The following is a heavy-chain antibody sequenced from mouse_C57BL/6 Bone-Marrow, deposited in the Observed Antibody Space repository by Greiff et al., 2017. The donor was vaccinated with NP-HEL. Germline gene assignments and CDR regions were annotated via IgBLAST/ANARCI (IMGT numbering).Heavy chain of an antibody. V-gene: IGHV1-81*01. CDR2: NYPRSGNT. CDR1: GYTFTSYG. J-gene: IGHJ4*01. CDR3: ARLWLRRGRYYYAMDY. D-gene: IGHD2-2*01. Sequence: VQLQQSGAELARPGASVKLSCKASGYTFTSYGISWVKQRTGQGLAWIGENYPRSGNTYYNEKFKGKATLTADKSSSTAYMELRSLTSEDSAVYFCARLWLRRGRYYYAMDYWGQGTSVTVSS.